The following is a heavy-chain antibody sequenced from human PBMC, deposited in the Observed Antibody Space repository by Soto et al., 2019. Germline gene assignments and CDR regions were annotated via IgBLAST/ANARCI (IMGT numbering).Heavy chain of an antibody. CDR1: GFTFSSYA. CDR2: ISYDGSNK. V-gene: IGHV3-30-3*01. D-gene: IGHD4-17*01. Sequence: HPGGSLRLSCAASGFTFSSYAMHWVRQAPGKGLEWVAVISYDGSNKYYADSVKGRFTISRDNSKNTLYLQMNSLRAEDTAVYYCACYDYGDYVVEVGVDVWGQGTTVAVSS. J-gene: IGHJ6*02. CDR3: ACYDYGDYVVEVGVDV.